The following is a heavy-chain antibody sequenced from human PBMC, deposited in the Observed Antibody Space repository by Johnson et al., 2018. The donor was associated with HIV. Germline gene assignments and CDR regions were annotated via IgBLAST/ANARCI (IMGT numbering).Heavy chain of an antibody. CDR3: ATRKDILTGYDAFDI. Sequence: QVQVVESGGGLVKPGGSPRLSCAASGFSFSDYYMSWIRQAPGKGLEWLSHISSSGSIIYYADSVKGRFTISRDNSKNTLYLQMNSLRPEDTALYYYATRKDILTGYDAFDIWGQGTMVTVSS. CDR1: GFSFSDYY. CDR2: ISSSGSII. D-gene: IGHD3-9*01. J-gene: IGHJ3*02. V-gene: IGHV3-11*04.